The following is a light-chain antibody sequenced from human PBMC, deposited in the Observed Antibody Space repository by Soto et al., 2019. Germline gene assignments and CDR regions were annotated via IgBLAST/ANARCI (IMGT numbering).Light chain of an antibody. CDR1: TGAVTGDSY. V-gene: IGLV7-43*01. CDR2: GTT. Sequence: VVTQEPSLTVSPGGTVTLTCASSTGAVTGDSYPNWFQQKPRQAPRALIHGTTNRHSWTPARFSGSLLGGKAALTLSGVQPEDEAEYYCLLYYGGARVFGTGTKVTVL. J-gene: IGLJ1*01. CDR3: LLYYGGARV.